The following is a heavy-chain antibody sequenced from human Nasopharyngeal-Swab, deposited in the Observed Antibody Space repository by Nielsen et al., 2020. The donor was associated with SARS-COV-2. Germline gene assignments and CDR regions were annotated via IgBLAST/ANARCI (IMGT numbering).Heavy chain of an antibody. CDR1: GGPISSYY. D-gene: IGHD6-19*01. CDR3: AASSPMAVAGTQFDF. V-gene: IGHV4-59*01. CDR2: IDYSGST. J-gene: IGHJ4*02. Sequence: SETLSLTCTVSGGPISSYYWSWIRQPPGQGPEWIGYIDYSGSTNYNPSLKSRVTISIDTSKNDFSLKLRSVTAADTAVYYCAASSPMAVAGTQFDFWGQGILVTVSS.